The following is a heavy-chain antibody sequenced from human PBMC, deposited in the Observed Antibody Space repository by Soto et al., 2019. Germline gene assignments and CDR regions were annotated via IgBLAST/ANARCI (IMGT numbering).Heavy chain of an antibody. D-gene: IGHD6-13*01. CDR1: GYTFTSYA. CDR2: INAGNGNT. CDR3: ARERQQLNWFDP. V-gene: IGHV1-3*05. Sequence: QVQLVQSGAEEKKPGASVKVSCKASGYTFTSYAMHWVRQAPGQRLEWMGWINAGNGNTKYSQKFQGRVTITRDTSASTAYMELSSLRAEDTAVYYCARERQQLNWFDPWGQGTLVTVSS. J-gene: IGHJ5*02.